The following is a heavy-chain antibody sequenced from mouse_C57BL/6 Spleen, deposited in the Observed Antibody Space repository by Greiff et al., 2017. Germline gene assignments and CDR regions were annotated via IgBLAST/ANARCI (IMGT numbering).Heavy chain of an antibody. D-gene: IGHD1-1*01. CDR1: GYTFTSYG. V-gene: IGHV1-81*01. CDR2: IYPRSGNT. J-gene: IGHJ2*01. Sequence: VKLMESGAELARPGASVKLSCKASGYTFTSYGISWVKQRTGQGLEWIGEIYPRSGNTYYNEKFKGKATLTADKSSSTAYMELRSLTSEDSAVYFCARSTVVAPGFDYWGQGTTLTVSS. CDR3: ARSTVVAPGFDY.